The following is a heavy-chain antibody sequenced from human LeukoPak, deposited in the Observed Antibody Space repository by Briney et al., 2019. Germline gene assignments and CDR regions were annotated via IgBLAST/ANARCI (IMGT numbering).Heavy chain of an antibody. Sequence: PGESLKISCKGSGYSFTTYWIGWVRQMPGRGLEWMGIIYPGDSDTRCSPSFQGQVTVSADKSISTAYLQWSSLKASDTAMYYCARQFRDSSGYYSYYFDYWGQGTLVTVSS. D-gene: IGHD3-22*01. CDR3: ARQFRDSSGYYSYYFDY. J-gene: IGHJ4*02. CDR1: GYSFTTYW. CDR2: IYPGDSDT. V-gene: IGHV5-51*01.